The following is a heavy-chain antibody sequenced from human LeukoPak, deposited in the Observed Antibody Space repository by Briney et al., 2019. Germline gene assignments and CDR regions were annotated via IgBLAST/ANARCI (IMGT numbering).Heavy chain of an antibody. V-gene: IGHV3-30*04. Sequence: GRSLRLSCAASGFTFSSYAMHWVRQAPGKGLEWVAVISHDGSNEYYADSVKGRFTISRDNSKNTLYLQMNSLRAEDTAVYYCARLAQFYGMDVWGKGTTVTVSS. J-gene: IGHJ6*04. D-gene: IGHD5-24*01. CDR2: ISHDGSNE. CDR1: GFTFSSYA. CDR3: ARLAQFYGMDV.